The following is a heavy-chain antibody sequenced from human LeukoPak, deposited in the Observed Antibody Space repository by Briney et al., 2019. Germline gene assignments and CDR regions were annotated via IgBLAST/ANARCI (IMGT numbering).Heavy chain of an antibody. CDR3: GRRVACSGYRDY. CDR2: INYSGST. J-gene: IGHJ4*02. Sequence: PSETLSLTCTVSGGSISSSSYFWAWIRQPPGKGLEWIGNINYSGSTHFNASLKSRVTISVDASKNQFSLKLSSVTAADTAVYYCGRRVACSGYRDYWGQGTLVTVSS. CDR1: GGSISSSSYF. V-gene: IGHV4-39*01. D-gene: IGHD3-22*01.